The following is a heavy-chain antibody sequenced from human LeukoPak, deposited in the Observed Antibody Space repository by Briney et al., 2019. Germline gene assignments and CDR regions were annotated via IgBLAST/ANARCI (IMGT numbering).Heavy chain of an antibody. CDR1: GFTFRSYA. Sequence: GGSLRLSCVASGFTFRSYAMSWVRQAPGKGLEWVSGISESGGTIYYAGSVKGRFTISRDNSKNTLYLQMNSLRAEDTAVYYCASGPQLVQVAFWGQGTLVTVSS. J-gene: IGHJ4*02. D-gene: IGHD6-13*01. CDR3: ASGPQLVQVAF. V-gene: IGHV3-23*01. CDR2: ISESGGTI.